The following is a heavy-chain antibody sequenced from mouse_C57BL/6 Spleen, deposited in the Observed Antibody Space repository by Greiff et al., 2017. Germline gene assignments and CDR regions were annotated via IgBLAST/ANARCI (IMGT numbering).Heavy chain of an antibody. D-gene: IGHD2-4*01. CDR2: IYPRSGNT. V-gene: IGHV1-81*01. CDR3: ARTVVTIQMGDYDGSGFAY. Sequence: QVQLKESGAELARPGASVKLSCKASGYTFTSYGISWVKQRTGQGLEWIGEIYPRSGNTYYNEKFKGKATLTADKSSSTAYMELRSLTSEDSAVYFCARTVVTIQMGDYDGSGFAYWGQGTLVTVSA. CDR1: GYTFTSYG. J-gene: IGHJ3*01.